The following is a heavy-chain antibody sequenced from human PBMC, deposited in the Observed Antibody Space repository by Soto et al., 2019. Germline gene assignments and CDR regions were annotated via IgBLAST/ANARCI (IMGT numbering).Heavy chain of an antibody. CDR3: AGCSGGSCSTDYYYYYGMDV. CDR2: IIPIFGTA. CDR1: GGTFSSYA. V-gene: IGHV1-69*01. D-gene: IGHD2-15*01. J-gene: IGHJ6*02. Sequence: QVQLVQSGAEVKKPGSSVKVSCKASGGTFSSYAISWVRQAPGQGLEWMGGIIPIFGTANYAQKFQGGVTITADESTSTAYMELSSLRSEDTAVYYCAGCSGGSCSTDYYYYYGMDVWGQGTTVTVSS.